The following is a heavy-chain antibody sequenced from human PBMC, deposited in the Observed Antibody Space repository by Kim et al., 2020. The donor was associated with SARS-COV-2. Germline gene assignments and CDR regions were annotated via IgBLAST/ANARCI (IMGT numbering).Heavy chain of an antibody. CDR1: GFTFSSYG. V-gene: IGHV3-33*01. CDR2: IWYDGSNK. J-gene: IGHJ6*02. CDR3: ARGGRMGTGIYYYYYGMDV. Sequence: GGSLRLSCAASGFTFSSYGMHWVRQAPGKGLEWVAVIWYDGSNKYYADSVKGRFTISRDNSKNTLYLQMNSLRAEDTAVYYCARGGRMGTGIYYYYYGMDVWGQGTTVTVSS. D-gene: IGHD1-1*01.